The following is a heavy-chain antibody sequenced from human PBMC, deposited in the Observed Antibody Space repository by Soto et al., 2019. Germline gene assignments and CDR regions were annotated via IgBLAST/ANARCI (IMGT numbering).Heavy chain of an antibody. V-gene: IGHV4-61*01. J-gene: IGHJ6*02. CDR3: ARGIEGWYQGRYYYGMDV. Sequence: QVQLQESGPGLVKPSETLSLTCTVSGGSVSSGCYYWSWIRQPPGKGLEWIGYIYYSGITNYNPPLTSRVTISVDTSKNQCSLQLSSVTAADTAVYYCARGIEGWYQGRYYYGMDVWGQGTTVTVSS. CDR1: GGSVSSGCYY. D-gene: IGHD6-19*01. CDR2: IYYSGIT.